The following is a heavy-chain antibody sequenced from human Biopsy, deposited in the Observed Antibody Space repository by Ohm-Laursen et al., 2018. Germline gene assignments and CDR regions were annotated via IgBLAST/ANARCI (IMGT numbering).Heavy chain of an antibody. D-gene: IGHD3-9*01. CDR1: GGTFSNYG. V-gene: IGHV1-69*06. CDR3: ATKLTGYFHH. J-gene: IGHJ1*01. Sequence: SVKVSCKSPGGTFSNYGVNWVRQAPGQGLEWLGGNIPILGTGNYAQKFQDRVTVAADTSTSTATMELRSLQSDDTAVYYCATKLTGYFHHWGQGTLVIVSS. CDR2: NIPILGTG.